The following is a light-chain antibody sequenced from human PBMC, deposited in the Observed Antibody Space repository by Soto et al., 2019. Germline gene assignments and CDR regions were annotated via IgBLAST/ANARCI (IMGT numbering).Light chain of an antibody. CDR2: DVT. Sequence: QSALTQPASVSGSPGQSITISCTGSSSDIGAYNYVSWYQQHPDKAPKLMIYDVTNRPSGVSYRFSGSKSGSTASLTISGLQAEDEADYYCSSYTISRIRVFGGGTKVTVL. CDR3: SSYTISRIRV. V-gene: IGLV2-14*01. J-gene: IGLJ3*02. CDR1: SSDIGAYNY.